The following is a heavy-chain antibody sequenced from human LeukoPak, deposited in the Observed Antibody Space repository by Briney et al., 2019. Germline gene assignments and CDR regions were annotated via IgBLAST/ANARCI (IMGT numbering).Heavy chain of an antibody. V-gene: IGHV4-34*01. J-gene: IGHJ4*02. D-gene: IGHD3-22*01. Sequence: PSETLSLTCAVYGGSFSGYYWSWIRQSPGKGLEWIGEINHRGTTKYNASLESRVTISLDTSKNQFSLEVTSVTAADTATYYCARGSSYGASGYPYFDHWGQGTLVRVSS. CDR1: GGSFSGYY. CDR3: ARGSSYGASGYPYFDH. CDR2: INHRGTT.